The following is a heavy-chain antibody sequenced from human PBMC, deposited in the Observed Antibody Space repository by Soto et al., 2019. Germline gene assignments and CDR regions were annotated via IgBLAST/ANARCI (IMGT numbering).Heavy chain of an antibody. CDR3: ARKERKPAAIWK. CDR2: IYYSGTT. D-gene: IGHD2-2*01. Sequence: QVQLQESGPGLVKPSDTLSLTCAGSGYSINSNNWWGWIRQPPGKGLEWIGDIYYSGTTDYNPSLKSRVTMSVDTAKDQFSLRLSSVTAVDTAVYYCARKERKPAAIWKWGQGTLVTVSS. V-gene: IGHV4-28*01. J-gene: IGHJ4*02. CDR1: GYSINSNNW.